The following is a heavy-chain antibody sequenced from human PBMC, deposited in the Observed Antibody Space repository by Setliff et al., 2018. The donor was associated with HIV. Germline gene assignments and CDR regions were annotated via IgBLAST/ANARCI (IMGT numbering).Heavy chain of an antibody. V-gene: IGHV1-46*01. CDR1: GYTFTKSI. Sequence: GASVKVSCKASGYTFTKSIIHWVRQAPGQGLEWMGAIIPSGGSTGYAEKFQARVTLTRDTSTSTVYMELSGLREEDTAVYYCARDGASGSGYYWADYWGQGTLVTVLL. CDR3: ARDGASGSGYYWADY. D-gene: IGHD3-3*01. J-gene: IGHJ4*02. CDR2: IIPSGGST.